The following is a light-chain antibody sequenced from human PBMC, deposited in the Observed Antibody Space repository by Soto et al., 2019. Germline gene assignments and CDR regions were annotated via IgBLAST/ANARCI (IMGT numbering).Light chain of an antibody. V-gene: IGKV3-15*01. Sequence: EVVVTQSPATLSVSPGERATLSCRASQSVSSNLAWYQQKPGQAPRLLIYGASTRATGIPARSSGSGSGTEFTLTISSLQSEDFAVYYCQQYDNWPKTFGQGTRLEIK. CDR1: QSVSSN. CDR2: GAS. CDR3: QQYDNWPKT. J-gene: IGKJ5*01.